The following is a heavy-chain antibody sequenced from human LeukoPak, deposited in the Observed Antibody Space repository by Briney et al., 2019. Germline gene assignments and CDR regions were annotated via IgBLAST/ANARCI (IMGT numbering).Heavy chain of an antibody. CDR1: GGSLSSYY. CDR3: ARAVGYQLLYGYYYYMDV. J-gene: IGHJ6*03. V-gene: IGHV4-59*01. CDR2: IHYSGST. D-gene: IGHD2-2*01. Sequence: SETPSLTCTVSGGSLSSYYWSWIRQSPGKGLEWVGYIHYSGSTNYNPSLKSRVTISVDTSNNQFSLNLSSVTAADTAVYYCARAVGYQLLYGYYYYMDVWGKGTTVTVSS.